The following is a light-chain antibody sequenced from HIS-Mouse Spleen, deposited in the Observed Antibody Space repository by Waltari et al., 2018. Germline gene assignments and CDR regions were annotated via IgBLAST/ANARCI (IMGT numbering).Light chain of an antibody. J-gene: IGLJ3*02. Sequence: QSVLTQPPSASGTPGQRVTISCSGSSPNIGTNYVYWYQHLPGTAPKLPIYRNNQRPSGVPDRFSGSKSGTSASLAISGLRSEDEADYYCAAWDDSLSGPVFGGGTKLTVL. CDR1: SPNIGTNY. CDR3: AAWDDSLSGPV. CDR2: RNN. V-gene: IGLV1-47*01.